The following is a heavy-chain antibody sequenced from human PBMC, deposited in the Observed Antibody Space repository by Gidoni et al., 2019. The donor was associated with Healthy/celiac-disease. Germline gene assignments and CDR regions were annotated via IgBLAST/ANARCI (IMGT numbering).Heavy chain of an antibody. Sequence: QVQLVESGGGVVQTGRSLRLSCAASGFTFSSYAMHWVRQAPGKGLEWVAVISDDGSNKYYADSVKGRFTISRDNSKNTLYLQMNSLRAEDTAVYYCASSESYYSGFFDYWGQGTLVTVSS. CDR1: GFTFSSYA. V-gene: IGHV3-30-3*01. D-gene: IGHD1-26*01. CDR3: ASSESYYSGFFDY. CDR2: ISDDGSNK. J-gene: IGHJ4*02.